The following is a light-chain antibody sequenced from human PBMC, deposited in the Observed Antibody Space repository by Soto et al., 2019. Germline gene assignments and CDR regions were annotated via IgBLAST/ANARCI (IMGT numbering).Light chain of an antibody. Sequence: QSALTQPASVSGSPGQSITISCTGTSSDVGNYNLVSWYQLHPGKAPKLMIYEDTKRPSGVSNRFSGSKSGNTASLTISGLQAEDEADYYCQSTTLRASHVFGTGTKLTVL. CDR1: SSDVGNYNL. CDR3: QSTTLRASHV. CDR2: EDT. J-gene: IGLJ1*01. V-gene: IGLV2-23*01.